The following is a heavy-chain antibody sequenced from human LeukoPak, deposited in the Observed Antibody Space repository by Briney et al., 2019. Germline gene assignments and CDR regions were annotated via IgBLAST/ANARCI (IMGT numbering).Heavy chain of an antibody. CDR2: IYTSGST. CDR1: GGSISSYY. D-gene: IGHD3-22*01. J-gene: IGHJ4*02. CDR3: AEVRGYYDSSGYYYGVFDY. V-gene: IGHV4-4*07. Sequence: PSETLSLTCTVSGGSISSYYWSWIRQPAGKGLEWIGRIYTSGSTNYNPSLKSRVTMSVDTSKNQFSLELSSVTAADTAVYYCAEVRGYYDSSGYYYGVFDYWGQGTLVTVSS.